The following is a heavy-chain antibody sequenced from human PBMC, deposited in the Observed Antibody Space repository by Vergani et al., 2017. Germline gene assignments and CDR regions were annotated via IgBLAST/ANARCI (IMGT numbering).Heavy chain of an antibody. CDR1: VVSVTDYY. D-gene: IGHD6-13*01. CDR3: AGDTHSWQRADR. Sequence: QAQLQESGPGLVKPSETLSLTCHVFVVSVTDYYCNCIRQAPGKGLEWIGSLSTTGGATHASHNPSLKSRVSISVDTSKSQFSLRLTSVTAADSAIYYCAGDTHSWQRADRWGQGLLVSVSS. V-gene: IGHV4-59*02. CDR2: LSTTGGA. J-gene: IGHJ5*02.